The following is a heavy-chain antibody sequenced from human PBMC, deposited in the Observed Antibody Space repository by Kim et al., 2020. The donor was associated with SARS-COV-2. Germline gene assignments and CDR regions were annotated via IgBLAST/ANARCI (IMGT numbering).Heavy chain of an antibody. J-gene: IGHJ6*02. D-gene: IGHD6-13*01. V-gene: IGHV3-21*01. Sequence: VKGRFTISRDNAKNSLYLQMDSLRAEDTAVYYCARDLIAAAGKALGGMDVWGQGTTVTVSS. CDR3: ARDLIAAAGKALGGMDV.